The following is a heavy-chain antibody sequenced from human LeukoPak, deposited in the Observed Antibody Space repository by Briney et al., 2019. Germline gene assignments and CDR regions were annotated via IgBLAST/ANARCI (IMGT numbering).Heavy chain of an antibody. D-gene: IGHD6-13*01. CDR2: MNPNSGNT. Sequence: GASVKVSCKASGYTFTSYDINWVPQATGQGLEWMGWMNPNSGNTGYAQKFQGRVTITRNTSISTAYMELSSLISEDTAVYYCARQRRGAAAGFDYWGQGTLVTVSS. CDR1: GYTFTSYD. V-gene: IGHV1-8*03. CDR3: ARQRRGAAAGFDY. J-gene: IGHJ4*02.